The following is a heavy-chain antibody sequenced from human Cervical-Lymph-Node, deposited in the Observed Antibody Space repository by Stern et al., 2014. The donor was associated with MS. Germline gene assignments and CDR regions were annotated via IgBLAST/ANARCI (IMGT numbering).Heavy chain of an antibody. J-gene: IGHJ4*02. Sequence: VQLVESGGGVVQPGRSLRLSCTASGLTFSNFAMHWVRQAPGKGLEWVAVIWSDGTNKYYAESVKGRFTISRDNSKNTLYLQMNSLRAEDTAVYYCARGAREGRLYYFDYWGQGTLVTVSS. CDR2: IWSDGTNK. CDR3: ARGAREGRLYYFDY. D-gene: IGHD1-26*01. V-gene: IGHV3-33*01. CDR1: GLTFSNFA.